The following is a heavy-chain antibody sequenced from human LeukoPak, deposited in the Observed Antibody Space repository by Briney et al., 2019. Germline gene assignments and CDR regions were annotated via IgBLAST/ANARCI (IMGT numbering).Heavy chain of an antibody. V-gene: IGHV4-61*02. J-gene: IGHJ5*02. CDR3: ATNILVRDIINWFDP. Sequence: SETLSLTCTVSGGSISSASYYWTWIRQPAGKGLEWIGRISTSGSANYNPSLKTRVTISLDTSKNQFSLNLSSVTAADTAVYYCATNILVRDIINWFDPWGQGTLVTVSS. CDR2: ISTSGSA. CDR1: GGSISSASYY. D-gene: IGHD3-10*01.